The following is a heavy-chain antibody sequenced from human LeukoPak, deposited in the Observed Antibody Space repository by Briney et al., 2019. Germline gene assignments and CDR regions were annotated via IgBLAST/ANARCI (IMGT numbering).Heavy chain of an antibody. CDR3: ARGPPLFDP. V-gene: IGHV3-30-3*01. CDR2: ISYDGSNK. Sequence: PGGSLRLSCAASGFTFSSYAMHWVRQAPGKGLEWVAVISYDGSNKYYADSVKGRFTISRDNSENTLYLQMNSPRAEDTAVYYCARGPPLFDPWGQGTLVAVSS. J-gene: IGHJ5*02. CDR1: GFTFSSYA.